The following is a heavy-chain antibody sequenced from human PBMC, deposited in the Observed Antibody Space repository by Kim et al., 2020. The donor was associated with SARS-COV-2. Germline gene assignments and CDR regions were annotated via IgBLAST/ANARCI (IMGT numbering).Heavy chain of an antibody. CDR3: ARDRTGYSSGWTYYYYGMDV. D-gene: IGHD6-19*01. CDR1: GFTFSSYG. CDR2: ISYDGSNK. V-gene: IGHV3-33*05. J-gene: IGHJ6*01. Sequence: GGSLRLSCAASGFTFSSYGMHWVRQAPGKGLEWVAVISYDGSNKHYADSVKGRFTISRDNSKNTLYLQMNSLRAEDTAVYYCARDRTGYSSGWTYYYYGMDVWRQGTTVTVSS.